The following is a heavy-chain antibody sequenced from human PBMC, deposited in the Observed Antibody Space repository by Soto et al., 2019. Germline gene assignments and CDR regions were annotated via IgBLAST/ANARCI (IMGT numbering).Heavy chain of an antibody. Sequence: GESLKISCKGSGYSFTSYWICWVRQMPGKGLEWMGIIYPGDSDTRYSPSFQGQVTISADKSISTAYLQWSSLKASDTAMYYCARSGRSSTGGYYYYGMDVWGQGTTVTVSS. CDR3: ARSGRSSTGGYYYYGMDV. CDR1: GYSFTSYW. J-gene: IGHJ6*02. D-gene: IGHD2-2*01. CDR2: IYPGDSDT. V-gene: IGHV5-51*01.